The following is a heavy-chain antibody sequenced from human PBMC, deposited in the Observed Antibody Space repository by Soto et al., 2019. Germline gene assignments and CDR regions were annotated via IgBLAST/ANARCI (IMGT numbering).Heavy chain of an antibody. CDR2: ISLSGSTI. J-gene: IGHJ4*02. CDR1: GFAFSNYE. V-gene: IGHV3-48*03. CDR3: ARESFSASQKFFDY. Sequence: GWSLRRSCAASGFAFSNYEMNWVRQAPWKGLEWVSYISLSGSTIYYADSVKGRFTISRDDAKNSLYLQMDSLRADDTAVYYCARESFSASQKFFDYWGQGILVTVSS. D-gene: IGHD3-3*02.